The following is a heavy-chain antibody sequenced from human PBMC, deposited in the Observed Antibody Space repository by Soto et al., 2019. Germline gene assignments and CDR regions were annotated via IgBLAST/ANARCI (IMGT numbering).Heavy chain of an antibody. V-gene: IGHV3-23*01. D-gene: IGHD6-19*01. CDR1: GFTFSSYA. CDR3: AKDPPGIAVAGIGYYFDY. J-gene: IGHJ4*02. CDR2: ISGSGGST. Sequence: EVQLLESGGGLVQPGGSLRLSCAASGFTFSSYAMSWVRQAPGKGLEWVSAISGSGGSTYYADSVKGRFTISRDNSKNTLYLQMNSLRAEDTAVYYCAKDPPGIAVAGIGYYFDYWGQGTLVTVSS.